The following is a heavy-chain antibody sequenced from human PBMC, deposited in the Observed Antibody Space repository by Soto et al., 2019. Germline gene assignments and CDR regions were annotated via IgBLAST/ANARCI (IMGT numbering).Heavy chain of an antibody. D-gene: IGHD1-26*01. CDR1: GFTFSSYA. J-gene: IGHJ6*02. CDR2: ISYDGSNK. Sequence: GESLKISCAASGFTFSSYAMHWVRQAPGKGLEWVAVISYDGSNKYYADSVKGRFTISRDNSKNTLYLQMNSLRAEDTAVYYCARDLDELTPPSFYDMDVWGQGTTVTVSS. V-gene: IGHV3-30-3*01. CDR3: ARDLDELTPPSFYDMDV.